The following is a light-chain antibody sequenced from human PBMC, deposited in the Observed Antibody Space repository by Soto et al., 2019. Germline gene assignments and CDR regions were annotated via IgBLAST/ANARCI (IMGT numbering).Light chain of an antibody. CDR3: VLYMGGGSYV. CDR1: SGSVSTGYH. J-gene: IGLJ1*01. V-gene: IGLV8-61*01. Sequence: QTVVTQEPSFSVSPGVTVTLTCGLTSGSVSTGYHPSWYQQTPGQAPRTLIYSTNTRSSGVPDRFSGSILGNKAALTIAGAQADDESDYYCVLYMGGGSYVFGTGTKVTVL. CDR2: STN.